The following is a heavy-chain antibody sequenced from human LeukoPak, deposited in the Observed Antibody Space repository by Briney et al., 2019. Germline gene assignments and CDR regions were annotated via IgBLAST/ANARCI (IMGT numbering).Heavy chain of an antibody. D-gene: IGHD3-10*01. V-gene: IGHV1-46*01. CDR3: ARSAILYGVKNGFAP. CDR1: GYTFTSYY. CDR2: INPSGGST. Sequence: ASVKVSCKASGYTFTSYYMHWVRQAPGQGLEWMGIINPSGGSTSYAQKFQGRVTMTRDTSTSTVYMELRSLRSDDTAVYYCARSAILYGVKNGFAPGGQGPLVPVS. J-gene: IGHJ5*02.